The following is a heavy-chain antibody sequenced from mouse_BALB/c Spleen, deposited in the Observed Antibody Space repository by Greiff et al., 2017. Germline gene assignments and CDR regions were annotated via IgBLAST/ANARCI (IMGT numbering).Heavy chain of an antibody. V-gene: IGHV2-9*02. CDR2: IWAGGST. CDR3: ARDPHYYAMDY. CDR1: GFSLTSYG. J-gene: IGHJ4*01. Sequence: VKLQESGPGLVAPSQSLSITCTVSGFSLTSYGVHWVRQPPGKGLEWLGVIWAGGSTNYNSALMSRLSISKDNSKSQVFLKMNSLQTDDTAMYYCARDPHYYAMDYWGQGTSVTVSS.